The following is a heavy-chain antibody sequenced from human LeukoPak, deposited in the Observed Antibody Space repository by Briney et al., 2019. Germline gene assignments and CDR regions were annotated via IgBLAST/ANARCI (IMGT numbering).Heavy chain of an antibody. CDR2: IKQDGSEK. CDR3: ARGRGVDY. CDR1: GFTFSGYW. D-gene: IGHD1-26*01. Sequence: PGGSLRLSCAASGFTFSGYWMSWVRQAPGNGLEWVANIKQDGSEKYYVDSVKGRFTISRDNAKNSLYLQMNSLRAEDTAVYYCARGRGVDYWGQGTLVTVSP. V-gene: IGHV3-7*01. J-gene: IGHJ4*02.